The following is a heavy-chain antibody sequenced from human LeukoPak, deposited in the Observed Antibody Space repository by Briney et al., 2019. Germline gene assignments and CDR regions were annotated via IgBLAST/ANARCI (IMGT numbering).Heavy chain of an antibody. CDR3: ARPGYCSGGSCPRWFDP. Sequence: SEPLSLTCSLWDGSISISDSLWRWIRRPPGRVLVWVGSIDNRANTYYNPSLKSRVTISVDTSKNQLPLNLSSATAAATAVYSCARPGYCSGGSCPRWFDPWGKGTLVTASS. J-gene: IGHJ5*02. D-gene: IGHD2-15*01. V-gene: IGHV4-39*01. CDR1: DGSISISDSL. CDR2: IDNRANT.